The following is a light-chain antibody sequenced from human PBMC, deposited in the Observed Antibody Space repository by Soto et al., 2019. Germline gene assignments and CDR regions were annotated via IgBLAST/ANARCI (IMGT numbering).Light chain of an antibody. V-gene: IGLV2-14*01. J-gene: IGLJ2*01. CDR2: DVS. CDR3: SSYTTGSVI. CDR1: SSDVGGYNY. Sequence: QSALTQPASASGSPGQSITISCTGTSSDVGGYNYVSWYQQHPGKATKLMIYDVSNRPSGVSNRFSGSKSGNTASLTVSGLQAEDEADYYCSSYTTGSVIIGGGTQLTVL.